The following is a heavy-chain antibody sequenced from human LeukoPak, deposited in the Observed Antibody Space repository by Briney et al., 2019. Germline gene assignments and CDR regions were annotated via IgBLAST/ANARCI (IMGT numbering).Heavy chain of an antibody. CDR2: IIPIFGTA. CDR1: GGTFSSYA. D-gene: IGHD4-11*01. CDR3: ARAPTTVTRKPSYYYYYYMDV. J-gene: IGHJ6*03. V-gene: IGHV1-69*13. Sequence: SVKVSCKASGGTFSSYAISWVRQAPGQGLEWMGGIIPIFGTANYAQKFQGRVTITADESTSTANVELTSLRSEDTAVYYCARAPTTVTRKPSYYYYYYMDVWGKGTTVTVSS.